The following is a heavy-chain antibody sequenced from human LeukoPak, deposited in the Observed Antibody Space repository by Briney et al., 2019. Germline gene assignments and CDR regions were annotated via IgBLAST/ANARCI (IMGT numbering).Heavy chain of an antibody. D-gene: IGHD6-13*01. CDR2: INPSGGST. V-gene: IGHV1-46*01. J-gene: IGHJ4*02. CDR1: GYTFTSYY. Sequence: ASVKVSCKASGYTFTSYYRHWVRQAPGQGLEWMGIINPSGGSTSYAQKFQGRVIMTRDTSTSTVYMELSSLRSEDTAVYYCARIDYSAAGPGYFDYWGQGTLVTVSS. CDR3: ARIDYSAAGPGYFDY.